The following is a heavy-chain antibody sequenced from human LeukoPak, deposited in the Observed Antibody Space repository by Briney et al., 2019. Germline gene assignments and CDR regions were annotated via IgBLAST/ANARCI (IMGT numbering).Heavy chain of an antibody. J-gene: IGHJ4*02. Sequence: GGSLRLSCAASGFPVDSNYMNWVRQAPGRGLEWVSAISGSGGSTYYADSVKGRFTISRDNSKNTLYLQMNSLRAEDTAVYYCAKVTHTAMVRGDFDYWGQGTLVTVSS. D-gene: IGHD5-18*01. CDR1: GFPVDSNY. V-gene: IGHV3-23*01. CDR3: AKVTHTAMVRGDFDY. CDR2: ISGSGGST.